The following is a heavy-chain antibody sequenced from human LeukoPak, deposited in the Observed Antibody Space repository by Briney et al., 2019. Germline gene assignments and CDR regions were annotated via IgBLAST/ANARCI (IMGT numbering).Heavy chain of an antibody. CDR1: GFNFSSYW. CDR2: IKQDGSEK. Sequence: PGGSLRLSCAASGFNFSSYWMSWVRQAPGKGLEWVANIKQDGSEKYYVDSVKGRFTISRDNAKNSLYLQMNSLRAEDTAVYYCARGVQRGPQYYFDYWGQGTLVTVSS. CDR3: ARGVQRGPQYYFDY. J-gene: IGHJ4*02. D-gene: IGHD4-11*01. V-gene: IGHV3-7*01.